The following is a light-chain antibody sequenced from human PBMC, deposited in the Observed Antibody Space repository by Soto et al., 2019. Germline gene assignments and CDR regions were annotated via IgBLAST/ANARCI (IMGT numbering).Light chain of an antibody. CDR2: GNS. V-gene: IGLV1-40*01. CDR3: QSYDSSLSGVV. CDR1: SSNIGAGYD. J-gene: IGLJ2*01. Sequence: QSVLTQPPSVSGAPGQRVTISCTGSSSNIGAGYDVDWYQQLPGTAPKLLISGNSDRPSGVPDRFSASKSGTSASLAITVVQAEDEADYYCQSYDSSLSGVVFGGGTKLTVL.